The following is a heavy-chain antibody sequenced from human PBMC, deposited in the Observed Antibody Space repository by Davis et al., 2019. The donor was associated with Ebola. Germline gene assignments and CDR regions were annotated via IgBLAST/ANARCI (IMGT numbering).Heavy chain of an antibody. CDR2: IYPGDSET. CDR1: GYSFTTYW. D-gene: IGHD5-18*01. CDR3: ARVIYNTAMVVGRFDP. V-gene: IGHV5-51*01. J-gene: IGHJ5*02. Sequence: GESLKISCKGSGYSFTTYWIGWVRQMPGKGLEWMGSIYPGDSETRYSPSLQGQATISVDKSISTAYLQWRTLKASDTAMYYCARVIYNTAMVVGRFDPWGQGTLVTVSS.